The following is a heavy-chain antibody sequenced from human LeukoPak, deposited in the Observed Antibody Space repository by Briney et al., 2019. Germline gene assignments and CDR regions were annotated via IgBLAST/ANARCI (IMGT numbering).Heavy chain of an antibody. D-gene: IGHD6-13*01. J-gene: IGHJ5*02. CDR1: GYTFTSHD. V-gene: IGHV1-8*01. CDR2: VNPNSGNS. CDR3: ARRRGAGDTSRNWFDP. Sequence: ASVKVSCEASGYTFTSHDINWVRQATGQGLEWMGWVNPNSGNSASAQKFQGRVTMTRSTSINAVYMELSSLTSEDTAVYYCARRRGAGDTSRNWFDPWGQGTLVIVSS.